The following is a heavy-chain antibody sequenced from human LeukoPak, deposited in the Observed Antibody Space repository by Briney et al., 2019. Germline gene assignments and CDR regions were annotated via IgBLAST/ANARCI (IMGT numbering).Heavy chain of an antibody. J-gene: IGHJ4*02. Sequence: GESLKISCKGSGYSFTSYWIGWVRQMPGKGLEWMGIIYPGDSDTRYSPSFQGQVTISADKSISTAYLQWSSLKASDTAMYYCATTYYYDSSGYLDYFDYWGQGTLVTVSS. CDR2: IYPGDSDT. V-gene: IGHV5-51*01. CDR1: GYSFTSYW. CDR3: ATTYYYDSSGYLDYFDY. D-gene: IGHD3-22*01.